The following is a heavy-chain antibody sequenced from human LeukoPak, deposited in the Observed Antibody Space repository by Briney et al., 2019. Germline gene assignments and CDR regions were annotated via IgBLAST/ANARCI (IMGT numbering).Heavy chain of an antibody. CDR1: GGSISNYY. D-gene: IGHD3-22*01. V-gene: IGHV4-4*07. CDR3: ARDPLGGSSGSYFDP. Sequence: PSETLSLTCSVSGGSISNYYWSWIRQPAGKGLEWIGRVHSSGNTNYNPSLKSRVTMSVNTPTNQFSLKLSSVTAADTAVYYCARDPLGGSSGSYFDPWGQGTLVTVSS. CDR2: VHSSGNT. J-gene: IGHJ5*02.